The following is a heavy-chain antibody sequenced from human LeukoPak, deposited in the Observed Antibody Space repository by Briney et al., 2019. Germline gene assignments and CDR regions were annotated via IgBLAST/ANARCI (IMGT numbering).Heavy chain of an antibody. CDR2: IKSDGSST. CDR1: GFTFSSYS. CDR3: ARVWQSAAFDI. V-gene: IGHV3-74*01. D-gene: IGHD6-19*01. J-gene: IGHJ3*02. Sequence: GGSLRLSCAASGFTFSSYSMNWVRQAPGKGLVWVSRIKSDGSSTNYADSVKGRFTISRDNAKNTLYLQMNSLRAEDTAVYYCARVWQSAAFDIWGQGTMVTVSS.